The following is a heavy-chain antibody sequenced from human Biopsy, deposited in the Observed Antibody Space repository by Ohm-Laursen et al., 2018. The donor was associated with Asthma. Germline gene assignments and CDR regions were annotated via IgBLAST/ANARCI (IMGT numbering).Heavy chain of an antibody. D-gene: IGHD1-26*01. J-gene: IGHJ4*02. CDR1: GFSFSNYG. CDR3: AKEVFPGWELRRGPDS. Sequence: RSLRLFCSASGFSFSNYGMHWVRQAPGKGLDWVAVISFDGTNRNYTDSVKGRFTISRDNSRNTLHLEMNSLRAEVTAVYFCAKEVFPGWELRRGPDSWGQGTLVTVSS. V-gene: IGHV3-30*18. CDR2: ISFDGTNR.